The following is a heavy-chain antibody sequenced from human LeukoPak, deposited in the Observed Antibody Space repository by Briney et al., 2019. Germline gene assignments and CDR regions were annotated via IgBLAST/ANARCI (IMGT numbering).Heavy chain of an antibody. J-gene: IGHJ4*02. D-gene: IGHD3-22*01. CDR1: GFTVSSNY. Sequence: GGSLRLSCAASGFTVSSNYMSWVRQAPGKGLEWVSVIYSGGSTYYADSVKGRFTISRDNSKNTLYLQMNSLRAEDTAVYYCARVSWAGYYYDSSGYYRHLDYWGQGTLVTVSS. CDR3: ARVSWAGYYYDSSGYYRHLDY. CDR2: IYSGGST. V-gene: IGHV3-66*01.